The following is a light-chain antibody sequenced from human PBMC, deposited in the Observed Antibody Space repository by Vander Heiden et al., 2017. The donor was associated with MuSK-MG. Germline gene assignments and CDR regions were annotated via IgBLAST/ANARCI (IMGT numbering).Light chain of an antibody. J-gene: IGKJ3*01. V-gene: IGKV3-11*01. CDR1: QSVSSY. Sequence: VSTQPPATLSLSPGERATLSCRASQSVSSYLAWYQQKPGQAPRLLIYDASNRATGIPARFSGSGSGTDFTLTISSLEPEDFAVYYCQQRSNWGGTFGPGTKVDIK. CDR3: QQRSNWGGT. CDR2: DAS.